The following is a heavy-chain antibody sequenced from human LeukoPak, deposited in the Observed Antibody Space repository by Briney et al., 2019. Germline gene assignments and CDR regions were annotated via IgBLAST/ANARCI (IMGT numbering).Heavy chain of an antibody. D-gene: IGHD6-19*01. J-gene: IGHJ4*02. CDR1: GFTFSNFA. Sequence: PGGSLRLSCAASGFTFSNFAMNWVRQAPGKGLEWVSGVSGGGGSAYYADSVKGRFTISRDNSKNTLYLQMNSLRAEDTAVYYCAKYESAIWSGWYIDYWGQGTLVTVSS. CDR2: VSGGGGSA. CDR3: AKYESAIWSGWYIDY. V-gene: IGHV3-23*01.